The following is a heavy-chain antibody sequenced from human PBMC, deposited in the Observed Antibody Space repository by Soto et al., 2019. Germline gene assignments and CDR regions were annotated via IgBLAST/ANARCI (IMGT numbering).Heavy chain of an antibody. CDR2: INHSGST. J-gene: IGHJ5*02. Sequence: SETLSLTCAVYGGSFSGYYWSWIRQPPGKGLEWVGEINHSGSTNYNPSLKSRVTISVDTSKNQFSLKLSSVTAADTAVYYCARGPRRRSKRSWFDPWGQGTLVTVSS. CDR1: GGSFSGYY. CDR3: ARGPRRRSKRSWFDP. V-gene: IGHV4-34*01.